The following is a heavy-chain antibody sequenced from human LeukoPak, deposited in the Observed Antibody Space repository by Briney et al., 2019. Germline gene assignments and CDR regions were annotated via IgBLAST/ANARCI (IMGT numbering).Heavy chain of an antibody. CDR2: IYSGGST. J-gene: IGHJ5*02. CDR1: GFTFSTSY. Sequence: PGGSLRLSCAASGFTFSTSYMNWVRQAPGKGLQWVSTIYSGGSTFHADSVKGRFTVSRDNSRNTLYLQMDSLRPEDTAVYYCARDTTYSPWGQGTLVTASS. V-gene: IGHV3-66*02. CDR3: ARDTTYSP. D-gene: IGHD1-26*01.